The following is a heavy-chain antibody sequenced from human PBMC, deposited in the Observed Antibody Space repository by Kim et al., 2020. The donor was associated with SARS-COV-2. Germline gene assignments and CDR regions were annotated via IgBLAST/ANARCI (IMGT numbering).Heavy chain of an antibody. CDR3: ARDGPLEYSSSWNGGLDV. Sequence: GGSLRLSCVASGFTFDTYSMNWVRQAPGKGLEWVAYISSRSSTLYYADSVKGRFIISRDNAKSSLSLQMNDLRDTDTAVYYCARDGPLEYSSSWNGGLDVWGQGTAVTVSS. J-gene: IGHJ3*01. V-gene: IGHV3-48*02. CDR2: ISSRSSTL. CDR1: GFTFDTYS. D-gene: IGHD6-13*01.